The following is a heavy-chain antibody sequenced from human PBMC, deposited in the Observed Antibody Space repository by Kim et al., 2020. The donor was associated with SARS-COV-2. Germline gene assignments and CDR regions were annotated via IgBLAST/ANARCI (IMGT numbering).Heavy chain of an antibody. V-gene: IGHV5-10-1*01. J-gene: IGHJ6*02. CDR3: ARHRFQRFYYYGMDV. Sequence: PSFQGHVTISADKSISTAYLQWSSLKASDTAMYYCARHRFQRFYYYGMDVWGQGTTVTVSS.